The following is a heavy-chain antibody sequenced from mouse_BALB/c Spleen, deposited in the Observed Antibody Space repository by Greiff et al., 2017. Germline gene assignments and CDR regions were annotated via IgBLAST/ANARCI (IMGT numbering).Heavy chain of an antibody. D-gene: IGHD1-1*01. Sequence: VQLQQSGAELVRPGALVKLSCKASGFNINDYYMHWVKQRPEQGLEWIGWIDPENGNTIYDPKFQGKASITADTSSNTAYLQLSSLTSEDTAVYYCASCYGSSYGWYFDVWGAGTTVTVSS. CDR2: IDPENGNT. CDR3: ASCYGSSYGWYFDV. V-gene: IGHV14-1*02. CDR1: GFNINDYY. J-gene: IGHJ1*01.